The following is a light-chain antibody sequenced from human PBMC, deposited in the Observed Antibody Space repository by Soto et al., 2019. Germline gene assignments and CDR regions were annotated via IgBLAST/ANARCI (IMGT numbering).Light chain of an antibody. V-gene: IGKV3-11*01. J-gene: IGKJ3*01. CDR2: DAS. CDR1: QSVSSY. CDR3: QQRSNWLFT. Sequence: EIVLTQSPATLSLSPGERATLSCRASQSVSSYLAWYQQKPGQAPRLLIYDASNRATGIPARFSGSGAGTDFTLTISRLKPEDFAVYYCQQRSNWLFTCCPGTKVDIK.